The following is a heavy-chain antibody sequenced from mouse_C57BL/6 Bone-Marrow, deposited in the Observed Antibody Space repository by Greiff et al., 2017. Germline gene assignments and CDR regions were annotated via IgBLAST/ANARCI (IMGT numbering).Heavy chain of an antibody. V-gene: IGHV14-4*01. CDR3: TSFGSSFAC. CDR1: GFNIKDDY. J-gene: IGHJ3*01. Sequence: VQLQQSGAELVRPGASVKLSCTASGFNIKDDYMHWVKQRPEQGLEWIGWIDPENGDTEYASKFQGKATITADTSSNTAYLQLSSLTSEDTAVYYCTSFGSSFACWGQGTLVTVSA. CDR2: IDPENGDT. D-gene: IGHD1-1*01.